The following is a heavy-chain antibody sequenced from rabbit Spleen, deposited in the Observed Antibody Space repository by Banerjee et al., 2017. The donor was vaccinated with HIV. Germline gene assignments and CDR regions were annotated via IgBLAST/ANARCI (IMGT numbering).Heavy chain of an antibody. D-gene: IGHD1-1*01. CDR1: GVSLNDKDV. CDR3: ARDPAYSGGGGSDIPYL. V-gene: IGHV1S45*01. Sequence: EQLEESGGGLVKPEGSLTLTCKASGVSLNDKDVMCWVRQAPGKGLEWIACINIVTGKSVYASWAKGRFIMSRTSSTTVTLQMTSLTAADTATYFCARDPAYSGGGGSDIPYLWGQGTLVTVS. J-gene: IGHJ3*01. CDR2: INIVTGKS.